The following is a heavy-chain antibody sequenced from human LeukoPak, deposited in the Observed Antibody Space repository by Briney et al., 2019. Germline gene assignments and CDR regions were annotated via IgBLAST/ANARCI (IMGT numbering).Heavy chain of an antibody. D-gene: IGHD4-23*01. Sequence: PSETLSLTCTVSAGSISSSSHHWGWIRQSPGKGLEWIGSVYYGRTTYYNPSLNSRVTIFVVTSKNQLSLQLNSVTAADMAVYYCVRHDGRSGGTMGALDSWGQGSLVTVS. CDR1: AGSISSSSHH. CDR3: VRHDGRSGGTMGALDS. CDR2: VYYGRTT. V-gene: IGHV4-39*01. J-gene: IGHJ4*02.